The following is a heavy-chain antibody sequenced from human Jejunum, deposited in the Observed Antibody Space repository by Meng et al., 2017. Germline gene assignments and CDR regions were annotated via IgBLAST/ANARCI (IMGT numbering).Heavy chain of an antibody. CDR3: ARSPYSGSALPFFDY. V-gene: IGHV4-30-4*01. CDR2: IYYSGST. CDR1: GYSFNSPDYY. Sequence: QGQLQGSGPGLVKPSQTLSLTCTVSGYSFNSPDYYWSWIRQPPEKGLEWIGYIYYSGSTYYNPSLKSRVSISGDTSNKQFSLKLTSVTAADTAVYYCARSPYSGSALPFFDYWGQGSLVTVSS. D-gene: IGHD1-26*01. J-gene: IGHJ4*02.